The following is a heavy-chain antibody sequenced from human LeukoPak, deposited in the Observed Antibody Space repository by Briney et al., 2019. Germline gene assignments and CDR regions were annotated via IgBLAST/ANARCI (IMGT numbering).Heavy chain of an antibody. CDR1: GYSFTSYW. CDR3: ARGLDLLLWFGEITGNWFDP. J-gene: IGHJ5*02. D-gene: IGHD3-10*01. V-gene: IGHV5-51*01. Sequence: KPGESLRISCKGSGYSFTSYWIGWVRQMPGKGLEWMGIIYPGDSDTRYSPSFQGQVTISADKSISTAYLQWSSLKASDTAMYYCARGLDLLLWFGEITGNWFDPWGQGTLVTVSS. CDR2: IYPGDSDT.